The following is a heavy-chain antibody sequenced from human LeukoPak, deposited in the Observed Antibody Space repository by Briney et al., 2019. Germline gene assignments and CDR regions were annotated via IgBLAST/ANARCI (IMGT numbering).Heavy chain of an antibody. CDR2: INHSGST. V-gene: IGHV4-34*01. CDR1: GGSFSGYY. J-gene: IGHJ4*02. Sequence: SETLSLTCAVYGGSFSGYYWSWIRQPPGKGLEWIGEINHSGSTNYNPSLKSRVTISVDTSKNQFSLKLSSVTAAETAVYYCARDSQGFDYWGKGTLVTVSS. CDR3: ARDSQGFDY.